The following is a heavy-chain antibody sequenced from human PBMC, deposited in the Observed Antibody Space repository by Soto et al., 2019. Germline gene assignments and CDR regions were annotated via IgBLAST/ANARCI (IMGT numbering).Heavy chain of an antibody. CDR1: GFTFSTFG. Sequence: QVQLVESGGGVVQPGRSLRLSCAASGFTFSTFGMHWVRQAPGKGLEWVALIWFDGSNKNYAESVKGRFTISRDNSKNTLYLHMDSLRAEDTAVYYCARDRGAGYFDYWGQGTLVTVSS. V-gene: IGHV3-33*01. CDR3: ARDRGAGYFDY. J-gene: IGHJ4*02. CDR2: IWFDGSNK.